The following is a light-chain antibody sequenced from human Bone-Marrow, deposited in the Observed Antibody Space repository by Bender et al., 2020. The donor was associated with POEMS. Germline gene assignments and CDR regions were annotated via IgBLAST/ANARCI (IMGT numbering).Light chain of an antibody. J-gene: IGLJ3*02. CDR1: SRDVGAYNY. CDR2: EVS. CDR3: SSFVSTITFGV. Sequence: QSALTQPASVSGSPGQSITISCTGTSRDVGAYNYVSWYQHHPGKAPKLIIYEVSNRPSGVSYRFSGSKSGNTASLTISGLQAEDEADYYCSSFVSTITFGVFGGGTKLTVL. V-gene: IGLV2-14*01.